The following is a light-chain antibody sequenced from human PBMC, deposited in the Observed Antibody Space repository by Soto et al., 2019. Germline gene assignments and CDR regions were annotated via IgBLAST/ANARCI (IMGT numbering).Light chain of an antibody. CDR1: QTLSNSY. CDR2: GTS. V-gene: IGKV3-20*01. Sequence: ETVLTQSPGSLSLSLGDRATLSCRASQTLSNSYLAWYKQKPGQAPRLLIYGTSSRATRIPDSFSGSGSGTDFTLTITRLEPEAFVIYYCQQYGSSPWTFGQGTKVDIK. J-gene: IGKJ1*01. CDR3: QQYGSSPWT.